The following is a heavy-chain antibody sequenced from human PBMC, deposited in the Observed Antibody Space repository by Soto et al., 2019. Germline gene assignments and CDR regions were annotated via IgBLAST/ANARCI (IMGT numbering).Heavy chain of an antibody. D-gene: IGHD2-21*02. Sequence: HPGGSLRLSCAASGFTFSSYAMNWVRQAPGKGLEWVAGISGGGGSTYYADSVKGRFTIPRDTSKNTVYLQLNSLRAEDTAVYYCAKGFIVVVTVLRPDDAFDIWGQGTMVTVSS. J-gene: IGHJ3*02. CDR2: ISGGGGST. CDR3: AKGFIVVVTVLRPDDAFDI. CDR1: GFTFSSYA. V-gene: IGHV3-23*01.